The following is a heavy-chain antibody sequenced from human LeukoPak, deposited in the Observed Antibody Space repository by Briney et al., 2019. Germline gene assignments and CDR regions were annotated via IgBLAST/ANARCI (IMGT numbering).Heavy chain of an antibody. V-gene: IGHV3-48*02. Sequence: PGGSLRLSRAASGFTFGTYAMNWVRQAPGKGLEWVSYISSSSSTIYFPDSVKGRFTISRDNAKNSLYLQMNGLRDEDTAVYYCARDAGSGYFDYWGQGTLVTVSS. CDR1: GFTFGTYA. J-gene: IGHJ4*02. CDR3: ARDAGSGYFDY. CDR2: ISSSSSTI. D-gene: IGHD6-19*01.